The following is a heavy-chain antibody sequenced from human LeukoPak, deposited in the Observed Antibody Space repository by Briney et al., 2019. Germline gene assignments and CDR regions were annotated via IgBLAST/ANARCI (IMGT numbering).Heavy chain of an antibody. Sequence: ASVKVSCKASGYTFTSYAMNWVRQAPGQGLEWMGWINTNTGNPTYAQGFTGRFVFSLDTSVSTAYLQISSLKAEDTAVYYCAREGSSWYKDSWFNPWGQGTLVTVSS. CDR2: INTNTGNP. CDR3: AREGSSWYKDSWFNP. J-gene: IGHJ5*02. D-gene: IGHD6-13*01. V-gene: IGHV7-4-1*02. CDR1: GYTFTSYA.